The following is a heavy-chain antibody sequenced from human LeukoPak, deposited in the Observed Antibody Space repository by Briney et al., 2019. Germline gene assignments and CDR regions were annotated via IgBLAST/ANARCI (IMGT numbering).Heavy chain of an antibody. CDR2: MYYSGST. J-gene: IGHJ4*02. V-gene: IGHV4-59*01. CDR3: ARGVYCGGDCFYIDS. D-gene: IGHD2-21*02. Sequence: SQTLSLTCTVSGGSTSSYYWSWIRQPPGKGLEWIGYMYYSGSTNYNPSLKSRVTISVDRSKNQFSLNLSSVTAADTAVYYCARGVYCGGDCFYIDSWGQGTLVTVSS. CDR1: GGSTSSYY.